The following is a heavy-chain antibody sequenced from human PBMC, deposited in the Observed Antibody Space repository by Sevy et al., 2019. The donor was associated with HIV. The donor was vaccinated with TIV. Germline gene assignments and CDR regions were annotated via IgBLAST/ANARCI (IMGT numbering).Heavy chain of an antibody. CDR2: IRPDGSDK. CDR3: ATWVGLDC. J-gene: IGHJ4*02. CDR1: GFTFSPYW. Sequence: GGSLRLSCAASGFTFSPYWMTWVRQAPGKGLEWVANIRPDGSDKYQLDSVKGRFNISRDNAKNSLYLQMNSLRADDREMSYGATWVGLDCWGQGALVTVS. D-gene: IGHD1-26*01. V-gene: IGHV3-7*01.